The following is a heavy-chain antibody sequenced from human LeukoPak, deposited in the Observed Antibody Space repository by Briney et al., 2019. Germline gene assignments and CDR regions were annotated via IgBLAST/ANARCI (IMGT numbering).Heavy chain of an antibody. V-gene: IGHV1-18*01. D-gene: IGHD3-10*01. CDR1: GYTFTSYD. CDR3: AREGDSGSYSVC. J-gene: IGHJ4*02. CDR2: ISPSKGHT. Sequence: ASVKVSCKASGYTFTSYDINWVRQATGQGLEWMGWISPSKGHTFYAQNLQGRVTLTTDTSTATAYMELRSLIYDDTAVYYCAREGDSGSYSVCWGQGSLVTVSS.